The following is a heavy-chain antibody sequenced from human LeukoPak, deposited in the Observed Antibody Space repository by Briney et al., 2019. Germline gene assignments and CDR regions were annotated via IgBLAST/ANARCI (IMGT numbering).Heavy chain of an antibody. CDR1: GYSFTSCG. D-gene: IGHD3-22*01. CDR2: ISGYNGDT. CDR3: ARDPGRDYYYYESSGPIRPFDY. Sequence: GASVKVSCKTSGYSFTSCGISWVRQAPGQGLEWIGWISGYNGDTNFGQKLQDRVTMTTDTPTSTAYMELRGLRSDDTAVYYCARDPGRDYYYYESSGPIRPFDYWGQGTLVTVSS. V-gene: IGHV1-18*01. J-gene: IGHJ4*02.